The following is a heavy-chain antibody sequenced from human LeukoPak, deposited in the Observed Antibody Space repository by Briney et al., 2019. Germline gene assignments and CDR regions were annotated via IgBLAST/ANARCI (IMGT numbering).Heavy chain of an antibody. CDR3: ARDLAADLDY. D-gene: IGHD6-13*01. CDR2: INPNNGVT. V-gene: IGHV1-2*02. CDR1: GYTLTELS. Sequence: ASVKVSCKVSGYTLTELSMHWVRQAPGKGLEWMGCINPNNGVTNCAQMFQGRVTMTRDTSINTAYMELSRLRSDDTAVYYCARDLAADLDYWGQGTLVTVSS. J-gene: IGHJ4*02.